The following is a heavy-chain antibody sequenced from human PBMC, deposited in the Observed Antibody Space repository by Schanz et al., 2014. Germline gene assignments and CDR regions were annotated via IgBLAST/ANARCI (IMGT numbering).Heavy chain of an antibody. J-gene: IGHJ6*03. CDR1: GFSFSSYA. CDR2: ISGSGAST. D-gene: IGHD3-10*01. Sequence: EVQLLESGGGLVQPGGSLRLSCATSGFSFSSYAINWVRQAPGKGLEWVSGISGSGASTYYADSVKGRFTISRDNSNKTVDLQMNSLRAEDTALYYCAKGSRSGSKVMDVWGKGTTVTVSS. CDR3: AKGSRSGSKVMDV. V-gene: IGHV3-23*01.